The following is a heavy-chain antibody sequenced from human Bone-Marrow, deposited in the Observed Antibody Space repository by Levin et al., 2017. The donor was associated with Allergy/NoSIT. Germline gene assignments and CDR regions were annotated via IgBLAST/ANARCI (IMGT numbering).Heavy chain of an antibody. CDR3: ARVFYDFWSGLAY. Sequence: SETLSLTCTVSGGSISSGGYYWSWIRQHPGKGLEWIGYIYYSGSTYYNPSLKSRVAISVDTSKNQFSLKLSSVTAADTAVYYCARVFYDFWSGLAYWGRGTLVTVSS. D-gene: IGHD3-3*01. V-gene: IGHV4-31*03. CDR2: IYYSGST. J-gene: IGHJ4*02. CDR1: GGSISSGGYY.